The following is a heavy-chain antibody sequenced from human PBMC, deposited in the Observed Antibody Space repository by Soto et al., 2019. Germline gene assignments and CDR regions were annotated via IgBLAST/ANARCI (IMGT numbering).Heavy chain of an antibody. Sequence: GGSLRLSCAASGFTFSSYGMHWVRQAPGKGLEWVAVISYDGSNKYYADSVKGRFTISRDNSENTLYLQMNSLRAEDTAVYYCAKDASIAVAGTLYFDYWGQGTLVTVSS. J-gene: IGHJ4*02. CDR2: ISYDGSNK. V-gene: IGHV3-30*18. CDR3: AKDASIAVAGTLYFDY. D-gene: IGHD6-19*01. CDR1: GFTFSSYG.